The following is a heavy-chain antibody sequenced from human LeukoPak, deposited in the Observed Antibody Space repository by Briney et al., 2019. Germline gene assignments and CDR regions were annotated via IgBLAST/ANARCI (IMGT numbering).Heavy chain of an antibody. V-gene: IGHV3-15*01. Sequence: PGGSLRLSCAASGFIFTNAWMSWVRQAPGKGLEWVGRIKSQTDGGTTDYAAPVKGRFTISRDDSKNMLYLQMNSLKTEDTAVYSSATVQGPEYYYGSGSPPVWGQGTLVTVSS. D-gene: IGHD3-10*01. J-gene: IGHJ4*02. CDR1: GFIFTNAW. CDR2: IKSQTDGGTT. CDR3: ATVQGPEYYYGSGSPPV.